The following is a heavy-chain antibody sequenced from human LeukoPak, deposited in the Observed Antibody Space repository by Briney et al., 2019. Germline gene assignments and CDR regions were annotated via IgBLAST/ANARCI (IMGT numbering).Heavy chain of an antibody. CDR1: GYTFTSYA. CDR2: INAGNGNT. D-gene: IGHD3-22*01. CDR3: ARYDYDSSGFDY. Sequence: GASVKVSCKASGYTFTSYAMHWVRQAPGQRLEWMGWINAGNGNTKYSQKFQGRVTITRDTSASAAYMELSSLRSEDTAVCYCARYDYDSSGFDYWGQGTLVTVSS. V-gene: IGHV1-3*01. J-gene: IGHJ4*02.